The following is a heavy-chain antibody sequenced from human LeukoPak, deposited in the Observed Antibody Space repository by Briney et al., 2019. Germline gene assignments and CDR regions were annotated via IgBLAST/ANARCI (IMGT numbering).Heavy chain of an antibody. J-gene: IGHJ4*02. V-gene: IGHV3-23*01. CDR1: AFTFSSYG. D-gene: IGHD2/OR15-2a*01. Sequence: GGSLRLSCAASAFTFSSYGMTWVRQAPGKGLEWVSGISGSGVSTYYADSVKGRFTISRDNSKNTLYLHMNSLRVDDTAVYYCAKNSAGHDYWGEGTLVTVSS. CDR2: ISGSGVST. CDR3: AKNSAGHDY.